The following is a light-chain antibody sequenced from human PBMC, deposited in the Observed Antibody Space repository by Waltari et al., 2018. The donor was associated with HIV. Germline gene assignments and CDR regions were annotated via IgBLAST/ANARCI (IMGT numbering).Light chain of an antibody. CDR2: GAS. V-gene: IGKV3-15*01. Sequence: ETLMKQSTATLALSSGERATLSCRASQSVSDNLAWYQQKPGQARRLLIYGASTRATDIPARFSGSGSGTHFTLTISSLQSEDFAVYYCQQYNNWPRTFGQGTKVEIK. CDR3: QQYNNWPRT. CDR1: QSVSDN. J-gene: IGKJ1*01.